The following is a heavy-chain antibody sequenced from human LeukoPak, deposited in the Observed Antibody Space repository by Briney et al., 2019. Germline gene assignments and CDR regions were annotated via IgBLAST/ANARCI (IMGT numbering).Heavy chain of an antibody. J-gene: IGHJ6*02. CDR3: ARGARRRYSGYKGYYGMDV. Sequence: GASVKVSCKASGYTFTSYDINWVRQATGQGLEWMGWMNPNSGNTGYAQKFQGRVTMTRNTSISTAYMELSSLRSEDTAVYYCARGARRRYSGYKGYYGMDVWGQGTTVTVSS. CDR1: GYTFTSYD. D-gene: IGHD5-12*01. CDR2: MNPNSGNT. V-gene: IGHV1-8*01.